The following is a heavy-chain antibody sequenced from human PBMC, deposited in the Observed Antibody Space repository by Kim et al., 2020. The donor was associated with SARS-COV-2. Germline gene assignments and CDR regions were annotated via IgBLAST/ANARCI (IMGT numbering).Heavy chain of an antibody. CDR2: ISWNSGSL. V-gene: IGHV3-9*01. Sequence: GGSLRLSCAASGFTFDDYAMHWVRQAPGKGLEWVSGISWNSGSLGYADSVKGRFTISRDNAKDSLYLQMNSLRTADTALYYCTKDATLEWFDAEYFEHWG. D-gene: IGHD3-3*01. CDR1: GFTFDDYA. CDR3: TKDATLEWFDAEYFEH. J-gene: IGHJ1*01.